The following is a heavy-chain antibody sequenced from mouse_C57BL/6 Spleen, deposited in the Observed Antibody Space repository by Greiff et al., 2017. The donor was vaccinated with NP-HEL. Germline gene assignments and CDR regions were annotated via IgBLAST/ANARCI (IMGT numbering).Heavy chain of an antibody. V-gene: IGHV7-1*01. CDR3: ARDGDYGSAFAY. CDR2: SRNKANDYTT. D-gene: IGHD1-1*01. J-gene: IGHJ3*01. CDR1: GFTFSDFY. Sequence: EVKLVESGGGLVQSGRSLRLSCATSGFTFSDFYMEWVRQAPGKGLEWITASRNKANDYTTEYSASVKGRFIVSRDTSQSILYLQMNALRAEDTAIYYCARDGDYGSAFAYWGQGTLVTVSA.